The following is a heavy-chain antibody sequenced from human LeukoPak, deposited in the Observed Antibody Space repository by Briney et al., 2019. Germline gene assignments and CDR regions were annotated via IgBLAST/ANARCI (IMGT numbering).Heavy chain of an antibody. CDR1: GFTFSSYV. CDR2: IRYDGSNK. D-gene: IGHD6-19*01. Sequence: GGSLRLSCAASGFTFSSYVMHWVRQAPGKGLEWVAFIRYDGSNKYYSDSVKGRFTISRDNSKNTLYLQMNSLRAEDTAVYYCAKRGSGWYEDYYYYMDVWGKGTTVTISS. CDR3: AKRGSGWYEDYYYYMDV. J-gene: IGHJ6*03. V-gene: IGHV3-30*02.